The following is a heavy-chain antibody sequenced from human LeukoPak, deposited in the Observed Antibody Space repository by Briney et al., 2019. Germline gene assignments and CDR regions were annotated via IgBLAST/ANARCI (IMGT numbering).Heavy chain of an antibody. CDR2: IIPIFGIA. CDR3: ARAQLWLLPPGLYYYYGMDV. J-gene: IGHJ6*02. V-gene: IGHV1-69*13. D-gene: IGHD5-18*01. Sequence: ASVKVSCKASGGTFSSYAISWVRQAPGQGPEWMGGIIPIFGIANYAQKFQGRVTITADESTSTAYMELSSLRSEDTAVYYCARAQLWLLPPGLYYYYGMDVWGQGTTVTVSS. CDR1: GGTFSSYA.